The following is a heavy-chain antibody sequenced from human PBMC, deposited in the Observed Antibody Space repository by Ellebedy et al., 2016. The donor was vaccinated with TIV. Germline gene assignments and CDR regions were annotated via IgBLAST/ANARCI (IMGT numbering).Heavy chain of an antibody. Sequence: PGGSLRLSCAASGFTFNDYAMSWVRQAPGKGLEWVSAISGGYGDTYYADSVKGRVTISRDISKNTLYLQMHSLRAEDTAVYYCARYRGSGWYGDQWGQGTLVTVSS. CDR1: GFTFNDYA. D-gene: IGHD6-19*01. J-gene: IGHJ4*02. V-gene: IGHV3-23*01. CDR2: ISGGYGDT. CDR3: ARYRGSGWYGDQ.